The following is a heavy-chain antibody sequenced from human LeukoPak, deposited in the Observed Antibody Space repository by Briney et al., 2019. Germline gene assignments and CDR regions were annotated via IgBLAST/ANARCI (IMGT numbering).Heavy chain of an antibody. Sequence: GASVKVSCKASGYSFSDYYIHWVRQAPGQGLEWMGWFNPNSGDTNYAQKFQGRVTMTRDTSISTAYMELSRLRSDDTAVYYCARDGGGYYYYMDVWGKGTTVTVSS. J-gene: IGHJ6*03. D-gene: IGHD3-3*01. CDR1: GYSFSDYY. V-gene: IGHV1-2*02. CDR2: FNPNSGDT. CDR3: ARDGGGYYYYMDV.